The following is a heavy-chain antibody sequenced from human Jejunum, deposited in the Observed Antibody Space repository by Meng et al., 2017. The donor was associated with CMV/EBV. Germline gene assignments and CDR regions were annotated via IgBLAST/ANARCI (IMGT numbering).Heavy chain of an antibody. CDR1: GDSVSRYAAT. J-gene: IGHJ4*02. Sequence: TGAISGDSVSRYAATSHWIRLSPSRGLALLGRTYYRSQWYNNYADSVKSRITINPDTAKNQFSLQLNSVTPEDTAVYYCVRDGTWGHWGQGTLVTVSS. CDR3: VRDGTWGH. CDR2: TYYRSQWYN. D-gene: IGHD3-16*01. V-gene: IGHV6-1*01.